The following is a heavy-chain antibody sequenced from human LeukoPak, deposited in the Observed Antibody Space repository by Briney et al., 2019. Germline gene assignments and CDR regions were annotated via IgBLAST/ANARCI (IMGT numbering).Heavy chain of an antibody. Sequence: GGSLRLSCAASGFTFSRYWMHWVRQAPGKGLVWVSRINSDGSSTSYADSVKGRFTISRDNAKNTLYLQMNSLRAEDTAVYYCAREGGFTKPFDPWGQGTLVTVSS. V-gene: IGHV3-74*01. CDR1: GFTFSRYW. CDR2: INSDGSST. CDR3: AREGGFTKPFDP. D-gene: IGHD3-3*01. J-gene: IGHJ5*02.